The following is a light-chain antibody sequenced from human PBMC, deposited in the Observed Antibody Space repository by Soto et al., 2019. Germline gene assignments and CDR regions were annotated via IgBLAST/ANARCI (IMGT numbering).Light chain of an antibody. CDR1: QGISNY. CDR3: QKYNSALWT. V-gene: IGKV1-27*01. Sequence: DIQMTQSPSSLSASVGDKVTITCRASQGISNYLAWYQQKPGKVPKLLIYAASTLQSGVPSRFSGSGSGTDFTLTISSLQPEDVATYYCQKYNSALWTFGQGAKVEIK. CDR2: AAS. J-gene: IGKJ1*01.